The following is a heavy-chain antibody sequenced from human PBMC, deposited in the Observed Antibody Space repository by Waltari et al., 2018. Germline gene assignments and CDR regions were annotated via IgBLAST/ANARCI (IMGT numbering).Heavy chain of an antibody. CDR2: IYYSGST. V-gene: IGHV4-39*01. CDR1: GGSISSSSYY. D-gene: IGHD6-13*01. Sequence: QLQLQESGPGLVKPSETLSLTCTVSGGSISSSSYYWGWIPQPTGKGLEWIGSIYYSGSTYNNPYLKSRVTISVDTSKNQFSLKLSSVTAADTAVYYCARLEAAGRGYYFDYWGQGTLVTVSS. J-gene: IGHJ4*02. CDR3: ARLEAAGRGYYFDY.